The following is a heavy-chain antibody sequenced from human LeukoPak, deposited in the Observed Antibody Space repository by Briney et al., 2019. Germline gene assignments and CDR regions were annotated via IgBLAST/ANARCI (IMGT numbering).Heavy chain of an antibody. J-gene: IGHJ4*02. D-gene: IGHD1-7*01. CDR3: AKPTTPDEGCFDY. Sequence: GGSLRLSCAASGFTFSSYAMSWVRQAPGKGLEWVSAISGSGGSTYYADSVKGRFTTSRDNSKNTLYLQMNSLRAEDTAVYYCAKPTTPDEGCFDYWGQGTLVTVSS. CDR2: ISGSGGST. CDR1: GFTFSSYA. V-gene: IGHV3-23*01.